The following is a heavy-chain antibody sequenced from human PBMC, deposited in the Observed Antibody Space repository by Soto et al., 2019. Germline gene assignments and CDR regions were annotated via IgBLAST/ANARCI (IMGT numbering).Heavy chain of an antibody. CDR2: ISGSGGST. J-gene: IGHJ2*01. Sequence: GGSLRLSCAASGFTFSSYAMSWVRQAPGKGLEWVSAISGSGGSTYYADSVKGRFTISRDNSKNTLYLQMNSLRAEDTAVYYCAKPQYCSGGSCLWYFDLWGRGTLVTVSS. V-gene: IGHV3-23*01. CDR3: AKPQYCSGGSCLWYFDL. D-gene: IGHD2-15*01. CDR1: GFTFSSYA.